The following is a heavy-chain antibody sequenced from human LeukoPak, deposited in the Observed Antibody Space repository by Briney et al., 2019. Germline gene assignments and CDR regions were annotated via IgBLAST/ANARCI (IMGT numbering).Heavy chain of an antibody. V-gene: IGHV3-73*01. CDR3: AKGPGAAGGDY. D-gene: IGHD6-25*01. J-gene: IGHJ4*02. CDR1: GFTFSDSS. Sequence: GGSLRLSCAASGFTFSDSSMHWVRQASGKGLEWVGRIRSKADNYATAYAASVKGRFTISRDDSKNTAYLQMNSLKTEDTAVYYCAKGPGAAGGDYWGQGTLVTVSS. CDR2: IRSKADNYAT.